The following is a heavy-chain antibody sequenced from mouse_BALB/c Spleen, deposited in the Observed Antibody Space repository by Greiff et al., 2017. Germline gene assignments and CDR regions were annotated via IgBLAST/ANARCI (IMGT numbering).Heavy chain of an antibody. CDR2: IGIGGSYT. CDR3: AREGWYDGGYAMDY. V-gene: IGHV5-9-4*01. D-gene: IGHD2-14*01. CDR1: GFTFSSYA. Sequence: EVQLVESGGGLVKPGGSLKLSCAASGFTFSSYAMSWVRQSPEKRLEWVAEIGIGGSYTDYPDTVTGRFTISIDKAKNTLYLEMSSLRSEDTAMYDCAREGWYDGGYAMDYWGQGTSVTVSS. J-gene: IGHJ4*01.